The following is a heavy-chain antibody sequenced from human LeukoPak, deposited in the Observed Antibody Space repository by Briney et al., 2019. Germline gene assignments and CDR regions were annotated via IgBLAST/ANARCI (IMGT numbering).Heavy chain of an antibody. D-gene: IGHD1-7*01. Sequence: ASAKLSCMPSRYTFTSYYKHWVRQAPGQGLECMGIIKPSGGSTSYAQTFQGRVTMTRDTPTNTVYMELSSLSPEDTAVYHCARDPRIPGTAYFDYWGQGPLVTVSS. CDR3: ARDPRIPGTAYFDY. J-gene: IGHJ4*02. V-gene: IGHV1-46*01. CDR2: IKPSGGST. CDR1: RYTFTSYY.